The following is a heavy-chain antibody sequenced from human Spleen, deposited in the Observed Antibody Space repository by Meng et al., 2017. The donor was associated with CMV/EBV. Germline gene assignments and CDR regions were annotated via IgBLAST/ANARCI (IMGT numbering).Heavy chain of an antibody. CDR3: ARGLNDIVVVPAASSGIDY. J-gene: IGHJ4*02. V-gene: IGHV4-34*01. Sequence: VQLQQWGAGLLKPSETLSLTCAVYGGSFSGYYWSWIRQPPGKGLEWIGEINHSGSTNYNPSLKSRVTISVDTSKNQFSLKLSSVTAADTAVYYCARGLNDIVVVPAASSGIDYWGQGTLVTVSS. CDR2: INHSGST. CDR1: GGSFSGYY. D-gene: IGHD2-2*01.